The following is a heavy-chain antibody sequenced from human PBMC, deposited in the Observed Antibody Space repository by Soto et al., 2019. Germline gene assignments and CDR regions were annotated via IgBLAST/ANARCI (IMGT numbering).Heavy chain of an antibody. V-gene: IGHV3-21*02. CDR1: GLTLSGYS. CDR2: ISSDSDYI. D-gene: IGHD6-13*01. CDR3: ARGPLYSANGDS. J-gene: IGHJ4*02. Sequence: EVQLVESGGGLVQPGGSLRLTCAASGLTLSGYSMHWVRQAPGKGLEWISSISSDSDYIYYTDSLKGRFTISRNNAKNSLYLEMSSLRAEDTAVYYCARGPLYSANGDSWGQGSLVTVSS.